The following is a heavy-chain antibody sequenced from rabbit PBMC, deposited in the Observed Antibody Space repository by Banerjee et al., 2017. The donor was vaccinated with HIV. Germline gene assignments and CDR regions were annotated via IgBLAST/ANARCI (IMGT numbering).Heavy chain of an antibody. Sequence: QEQLEESGGDLVKPEGSLTLTCTASGFSFSSYNIQWVRQAPGKGLEWIGCINTGSGSTYSANWAKGRFTISKTSSTAVTLQMTSLTAADTATYFCARRDKYNDYVNLWGPGTLVTVS. J-gene: IGHJ4*01. V-gene: IGHV1S45*01. CDR3: ARRDKYNDYVNL. D-gene: IGHD2-1*01. CDR2: INTGSGST. CDR1: GFSFSSYN.